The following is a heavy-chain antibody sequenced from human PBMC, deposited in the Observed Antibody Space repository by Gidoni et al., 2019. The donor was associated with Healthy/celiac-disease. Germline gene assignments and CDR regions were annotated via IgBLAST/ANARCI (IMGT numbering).Heavy chain of an antibody. CDR1: GGSFSGYY. V-gene: IGHV4-34*01. CDR2: INHSGST. D-gene: IGHD5-18*01. J-gene: IGHJ3*02. Sequence: QVQLQQWGAGLLKPSETLSLTCAVYGGSFSGYYWSWIRQPPGKGLEWIGEINHSGSTNYNPSLKSRVTISVDTSKNQFFLKLSSVTAADTAVYYCARGLKRPSRVWLEREHAFDIWGQGTMVTVSS. CDR3: ARGLKRPSRVWLEREHAFDI.